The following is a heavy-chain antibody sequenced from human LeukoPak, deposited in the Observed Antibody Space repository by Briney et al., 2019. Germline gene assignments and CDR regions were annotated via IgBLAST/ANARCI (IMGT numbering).Heavy chain of an antibody. Sequence: PSETLSLTCTVSGGSISSYFWSWIRQPPGKGLEWIGYIHSSGSANYSPSLKSRVTISVDTSKNQFSLKLSSVTAADTAVYYCARAEIAAAGTNYWFDPWGQGTLVTVSS. CDR1: GGSISSYF. CDR3: ARAEIAAAGTNYWFDP. D-gene: IGHD6-13*01. J-gene: IGHJ5*02. V-gene: IGHV4-59*01. CDR2: IHSSGSA.